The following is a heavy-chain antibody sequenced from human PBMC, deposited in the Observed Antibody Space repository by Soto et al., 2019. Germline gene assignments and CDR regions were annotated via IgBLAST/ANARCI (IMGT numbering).Heavy chain of an antibody. Sequence: LRLSCAASGFTLSSNWMHWVRQAPGKGLVWVSRINSDGSFTSYADSVKGRFTISRDNAKNTLSLQMNSLRAEDTAVYYCARGSSSWYVSFDSWGQGTLVTVS. J-gene: IGHJ4*02. CDR1: GFTLSSNW. V-gene: IGHV3-74*01. CDR2: INSDGSFT. CDR3: ARGSSSWYVSFDS. D-gene: IGHD6-13*01.